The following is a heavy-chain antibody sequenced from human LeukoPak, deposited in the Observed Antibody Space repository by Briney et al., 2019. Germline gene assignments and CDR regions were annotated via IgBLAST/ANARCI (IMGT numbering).Heavy chain of an antibody. Sequence: PSETLSLTCAVYGGSFSGYYWSWIRQPPGKGLEWIGEINHSGSTNYNPSLKSRVTISVDTPKNQFSLKLRSVTAADTAMYYCARAYSSSWYYNWFDPWGQGTLVTVSS. J-gene: IGHJ5*02. CDR3: ARAYSSSWYYNWFDP. V-gene: IGHV4-34*01. D-gene: IGHD6-13*01. CDR1: GGSFSGYY. CDR2: INHSGST.